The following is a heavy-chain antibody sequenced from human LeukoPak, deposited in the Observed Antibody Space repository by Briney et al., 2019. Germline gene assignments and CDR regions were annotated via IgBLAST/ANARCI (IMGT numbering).Heavy chain of an antibody. J-gene: IGHJ4*02. Sequence: SGGSLRLSCAASGFTFSNLWMTWVRQAPGKGLEWVSSISSSSSYIYYADSVKGRFTISRDSAKNSLYLQMNSLRAEDTAVYYCARDSYSSGFDYWGQGTLVTVSS. CDR1: GFTFSNLW. D-gene: IGHD6-19*01. CDR3: ARDSYSSGFDY. CDR2: ISSSSSYI. V-gene: IGHV3-21*01.